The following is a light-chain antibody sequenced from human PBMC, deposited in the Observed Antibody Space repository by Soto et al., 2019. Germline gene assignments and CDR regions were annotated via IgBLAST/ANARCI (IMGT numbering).Light chain of an antibody. CDR2: GAS. J-gene: IGKJ5*01. V-gene: IGKV3-15*01. CDR3: QQYYNWPPRIT. CDR1: QSVSSY. Sequence: EILMTQSPATLSVSPGERATLSCRAIQSVSSYLAWYQQKPGQAPRLLIYGASTRASGLPARFSGSGSGTEFTLTISSLQSEDFAVYYCQQYYNWPPRITFGQGTRLEIK.